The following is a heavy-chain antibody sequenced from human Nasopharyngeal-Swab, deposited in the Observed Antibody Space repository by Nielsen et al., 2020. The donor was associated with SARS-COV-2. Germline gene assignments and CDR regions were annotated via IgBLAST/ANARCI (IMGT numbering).Heavy chain of an antibody. CDR2: ISAYTGNT. CDR1: GYTFTSYG. V-gene: IGHV1-18*01. CDR3: ATGAAVAGTPISYYYYYGMDV. J-gene: IGHJ6*02. Sequence: ASVKVSCKASGYTFTSYGISWVRQAPGQGLEWMGWISAYTGNTNYAQKLQGRVTMTEDTSTDTAYMELSSLRSEDTAVYYCATGAAVAGTPISYYYYYGMDVWGQGTTVTVSS. D-gene: IGHD6-19*01.